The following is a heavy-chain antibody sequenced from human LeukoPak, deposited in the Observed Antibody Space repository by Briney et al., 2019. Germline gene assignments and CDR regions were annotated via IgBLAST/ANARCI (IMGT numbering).Heavy chain of an antibody. D-gene: IGHD1-26*01. CDR1: GFTFSSYG. CDR3: ANDGEPSGGQGTLDY. Sequence: HGRSLRLSCVASGFTFSSYGMHWVRQAPGKGLEWVAVISYDGSNKYYADSVKGRFTISRDNSKNTLYLQMNSLRAEDTAVYYCANDGEPSGGQGTLDYWGQGTLVTVSS. J-gene: IGHJ4*02. V-gene: IGHV3-30*18. CDR2: ISYDGSNK.